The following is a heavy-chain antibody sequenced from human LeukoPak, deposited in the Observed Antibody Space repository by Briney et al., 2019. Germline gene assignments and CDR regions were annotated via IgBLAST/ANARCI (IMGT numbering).Heavy chain of an antibody. V-gene: IGHV1-8*01. Sequence: ASVKVSCKASGYTFTSYDINWVRQATGQGLEWMGWMNPNSGNTGYAQEFQGRVTMTRNTSISTAYMELSSLRSEDTAVYYCARGRYSSGWYDYWGQGTLVTVSS. D-gene: IGHD6-19*01. CDR2: MNPNSGNT. J-gene: IGHJ4*02. CDR1: GYTFTSYD. CDR3: ARGRYSSGWYDY.